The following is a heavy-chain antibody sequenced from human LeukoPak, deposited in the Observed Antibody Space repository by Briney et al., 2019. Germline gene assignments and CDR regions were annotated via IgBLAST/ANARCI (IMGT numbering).Heavy chain of an antibody. CDR3: ARSVAGTKAVAGTLDH. J-gene: IGHJ4*02. D-gene: IGHD6-19*01. CDR2: IYHSGST. CDR1: GGSISSGGYS. V-gene: IGHV4-30-2*01. Sequence: SQTLSLTCAVSGGSISSGGYSWSWIRQPPGKGLEWIGYIYHSGSTYYNPSLKSRVTISVDRSKNQFSLKLSSVTAADTAVYYCARSVAGTKAVAGTLDHWGQGTLVTVSS.